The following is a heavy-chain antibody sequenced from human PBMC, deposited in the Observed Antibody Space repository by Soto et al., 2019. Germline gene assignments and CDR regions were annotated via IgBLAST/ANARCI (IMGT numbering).Heavy chain of an antibody. J-gene: IGHJ6*02. CDR1: GGAISSYY. Sequence: QVQLQESGPGLVKPSETLSLTCTVSGGAISSYYWSWIRQPPGKGLEWIGYMYYSGSTKYNPSLKRQVPLQIATPSIQFTLKLRSVTAAETDVYYCGRDTLSRLGSGYYIGGNYYYGMDVWGQGTTVTVSS. D-gene: IGHD3-3*01. CDR3: GRDTLSRLGSGYYIGGNYYYGMDV. V-gene: IGHV4-59*01. CDR2: MYYSGST.